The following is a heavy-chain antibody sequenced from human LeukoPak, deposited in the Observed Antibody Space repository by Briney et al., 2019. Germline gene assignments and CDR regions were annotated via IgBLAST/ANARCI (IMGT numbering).Heavy chain of an antibody. CDR3: AKDRSPSGSYRDY. CDR2: IRYDGSNK. D-gene: IGHD1-26*01. Sequence: PGGSLRLSCAASGFTFSSYGMHWVRQAPGKGLEWVAFIRYDGSNKYYADSVKGRFTISRDNSKNTLYLQMNSLRAEDTAVYYCAKDRSPSGSYRDYWGQGTLVTVSS. J-gene: IGHJ4*02. CDR1: GFTFSSYG. V-gene: IGHV3-30*02.